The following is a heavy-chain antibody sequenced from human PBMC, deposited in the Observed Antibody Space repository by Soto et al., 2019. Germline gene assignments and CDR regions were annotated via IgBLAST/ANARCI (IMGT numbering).Heavy chain of an antibody. J-gene: IGHJ4*02. V-gene: IGHV1-69*02. CDR2: VIPMVGMS. CDR1: GGTFNFYS. Sequence: QVQLVQSGAEVKKPGSSVKVSCTASGGTFNFYSISWVRQAPGQGLEWVGRVIPMVGMSEYAQKFQGRVTITADKSTSTAYMNLRSLRSEDKAVYYCATNYGSGSAHFDSWGQGTLVTVSS. D-gene: IGHD3-10*01. CDR3: ATNYGSGSAHFDS.